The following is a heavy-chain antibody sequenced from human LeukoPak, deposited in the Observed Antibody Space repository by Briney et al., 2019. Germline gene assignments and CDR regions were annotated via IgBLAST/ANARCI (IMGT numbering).Heavy chain of an antibody. D-gene: IGHD2-2*02. CDR3: AKDLRGLYGVQVAFDI. Sequence: GGSLRLSCAASGFTFSSYGMHWVRQAPGKGLEWVAVISYDGSNKYYADSVKGRFTISRDNSKNTLYLQMNSLRAEDTAVYYCAKDLRGLYGVQVAFDIWGQGTMVTVSS. CDR2: ISYDGSNK. CDR1: GFTFSSYG. V-gene: IGHV3-30*18. J-gene: IGHJ3*02.